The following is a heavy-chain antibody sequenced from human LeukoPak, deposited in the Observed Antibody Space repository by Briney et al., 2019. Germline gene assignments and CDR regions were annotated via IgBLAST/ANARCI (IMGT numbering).Heavy chain of an antibody. Sequence: GASVKVSCKASGYTFTSYYMHWVRQAPGQGLEWMGIINPSGGSTSYAQKFQGRVTMTRDTSTSTVYMELSSLRSEDTAVYYCARDEFEYSYGPYYYYYYGMDVWGQGTTVTVSS. V-gene: IGHV1-46*01. J-gene: IGHJ6*02. D-gene: IGHD5-18*01. CDR3: ARDEFEYSYGPYYYYYYGMDV. CDR1: GYTFTSYY. CDR2: INPSGGST.